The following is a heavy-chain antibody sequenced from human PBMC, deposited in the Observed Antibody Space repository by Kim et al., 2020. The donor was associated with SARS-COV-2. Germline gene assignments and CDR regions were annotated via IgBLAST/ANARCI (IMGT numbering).Heavy chain of an antibody. CDR1: GFTFSSYS. V-gene: IGHV3-21*01. D-gene: IGHD3-10*01. J-gene: IGHJ4*02. Sequence: GGSLRLSCAASGFTFSSYSMNWVRQAPGKGLEWVSSISSSSSYIYYADSVKGRFTISRDNAKNSLYLQMNSLRAEDTAVYYCLAYYYGSGSYYIPRGFGYWGRGTLVTVSS. CDR2: ISSSSSYI. CDR3: LAYYYGSGSYYIPRGFGY.